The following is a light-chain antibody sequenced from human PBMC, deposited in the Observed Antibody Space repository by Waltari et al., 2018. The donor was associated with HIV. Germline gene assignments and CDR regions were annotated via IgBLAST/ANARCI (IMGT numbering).Light chain of an antibody. CDR3: QVWDSSSDLNVV. CDR1: HIENTS. V-gene: IGLV3-21*02. CDR2: DDS. Sequence: SYVLTQPPPVSAAPGPTARFSCGGLHIENTSAPWYQQRQGQAPLVVVYDDSDRPSGIPERFSGSNSGNTATLTINRVEAGNEADYYCQVWDSSSDLNVVFGGGTKLTVL. J-gene: IGLJ2*01.